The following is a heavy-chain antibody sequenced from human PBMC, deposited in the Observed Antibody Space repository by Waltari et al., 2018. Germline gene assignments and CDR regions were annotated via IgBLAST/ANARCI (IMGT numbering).Heavy chain of an antibody. J-gene: IGHJ5*02. CDR2: IRYDGSNK. CDR1: GFTFSSYG. V-gene: IGHV3-30*02. Sequence: QVQMVESGGGVVQPGGSLRLSCAASGFTFSSYGMHWVRQAPGKGLEWVAFIRYDGSNKYYADSVKGRFTISRDNSKNTLYLQMNSLRAEDTAVYYCAKDAGPSYSSSPHWFDPWGQGTLVTVSS. D-gene: IGHD3-10*01. CDR3: AKDAGPSYSSSPHWFDP.